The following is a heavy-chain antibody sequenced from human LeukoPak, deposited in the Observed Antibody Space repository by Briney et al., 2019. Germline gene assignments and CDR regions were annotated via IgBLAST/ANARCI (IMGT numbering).Heavy chain of an antibody. D-gene: IGHD1-26*01. CDR1: GFTSRNYA. Sequence: PGGSLRPSCAASGFTSRNYAMHWVRQAPGKGLEWVAVISDDGKNKYYADSVKGRFTISRDNSKNTLYLQMNSLRAEDSAVYYCARDQWELNYWGQGTPVTVSS. V-gene: IGHV3-30*04. J-gene: IGHJ4*02. CDR2: ISDDGKNK. CDR3: ARDQWELNY.